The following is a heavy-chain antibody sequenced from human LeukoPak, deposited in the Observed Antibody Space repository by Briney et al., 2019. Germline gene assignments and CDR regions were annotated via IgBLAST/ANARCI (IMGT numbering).Heavy chain of an antibody. CDR3: AKDQGYYDSSGYHPFDY. V-gene: IGHV3-30*02. D-gene: IGHD3-22*01. CDR2: IRYDGSNK. CDR1: GFTFSSYG. J-gene: IGHJ4*02. Sequence: GGSLRLSCAASGFTFSSYGMHWVRQAPGKGLEWVAFIRYDGSNKYYADSVKGRFTISRDNSKNTLYLQMNSLRAEGTAVYYCAKDQGYYDSSGYHPFDYWGQGTLVTVSS.